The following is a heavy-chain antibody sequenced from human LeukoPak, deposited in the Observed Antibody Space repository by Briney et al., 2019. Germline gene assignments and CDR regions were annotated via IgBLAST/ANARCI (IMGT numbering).Heavy chain of an antibody. Sequence: GGSLRLSCAASGFTFSSYSMSWVRQAPGKGLEWVSAISGSDGSTYYADSVKGRFTISRDNSKNTLYLQMNSLRAEDTAVYYCAKINRHYYDSSGYSDAHDAFDIWGQGTMVTVSS. V-gene: IGHV3-23*01. CDR2: ISGSDGST. CDR1: GFTFSSYS. D-gene: IGHD3-22*01. J-gene: IGHJ3*02. CDR3: AKINRHYYDSSGYSDAHDAFDI.